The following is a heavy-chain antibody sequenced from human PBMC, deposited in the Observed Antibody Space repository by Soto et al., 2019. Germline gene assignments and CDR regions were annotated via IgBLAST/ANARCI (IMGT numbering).Heavy chain of an antibody. CDR3: ASRYDFWSGYSHGFDY. D-gene: IGHD3-3*01. CDR2: ISGSGGST. J-gene: IGHJ4*02. CDR1: GFTFSSYA. Sequence: GGSLRLSCAASGFTFSSYAMSWVRQAPGKGLEWVSAISGSGGSTYYADSVKGRFTISRDNSKNTLYLQMNSLRAEDTAVYYCASRYDFWSGYSHGFDYWGQGTLVTVSS. V-gene: IGHV3-23*01.